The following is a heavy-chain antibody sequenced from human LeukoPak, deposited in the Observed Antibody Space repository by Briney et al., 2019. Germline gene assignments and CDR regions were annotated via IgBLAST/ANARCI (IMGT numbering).Heavy chain of an antibody. Sequence: GESLKISCKGSGYSFTSYWIGWVRQMPGKGLGWMGIIYPGDSDTRYNPSFQGQVTISADKSISTANLQWSSLKASDTAMYYFARCIDWGSSRYFDYWRQGTLVSVPS. CDR2: IYPGDSDT. J-gene: IGHJ4*02. V-gene: IGHV5-51*01. CDR1: GYSFTSYW. D-gene: IGHD3-16*01. CDR3: ARCIDWGSSRYFDY.